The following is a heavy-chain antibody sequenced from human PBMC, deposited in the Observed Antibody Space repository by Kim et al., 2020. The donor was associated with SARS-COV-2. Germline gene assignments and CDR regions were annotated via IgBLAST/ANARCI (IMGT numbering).Heavy chain of an antibody. CDR1: GFTFSNYG. Sequence: GGSLRLSCTASGFTFSNYGMNWVRQAPGKGLEWVSVSYTASVSTYYADSVKGRFTISRDDSKNTLYLQMNSLRAEDTAVYYCAKDSGGGYYYYYGMDVWGQGTTVTVSS. D-gene: IGHD3-10*01. CDR3: AKDSGGGYYYYYGMDV. V-gene: IGHV3-23*03. CDR2: SYTASVST. J-gene: IGHJ6*02.